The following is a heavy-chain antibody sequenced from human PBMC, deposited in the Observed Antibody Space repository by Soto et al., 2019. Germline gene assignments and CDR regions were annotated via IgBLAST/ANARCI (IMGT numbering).Heavy chain of an antibody. D-gene: IGHD3-22*01. V-gene: IGHV3-11*01. CDR2: ISSSGSTI. CDR1: GFTFSDYY. Sequence: QVQLVESGGGLVKPGGSLRLSCAASGFTFSDYYMSWIRQAPGKGLEWVSYISSSGSTIYYADSVKGRFTISRDNAKNSLYLQMNSMRAEDTAVYYCARDPFEDYYDSSGYYRYFDLWGRGTLVNVSS. J-gene: IGHJ2*01. CDR3: ARDPFEDYYDSSGYYRYFDL.